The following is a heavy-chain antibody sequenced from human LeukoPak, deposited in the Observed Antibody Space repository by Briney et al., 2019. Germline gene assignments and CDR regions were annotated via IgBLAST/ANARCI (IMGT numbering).Heavy chain of an antibody. CDR2: IYYTGST. Sequence: PSQTLSLTCTVSGSSISSDGYYWSWIRQHPGKGLEWIGFIYYTGSTYYNPSLKSRATISVDTSKNHFSLKLTSVTAADTAVYYYARGTGGAAAADFDPWGQGTLVTVSS. D-gene: IGHD6-13*01. CDR3: ARGTGGAAAADFDP. CDR1: GSSISSDGYY. J-gene: IGHJ5*02. V-gene: IGHV4-31*03.